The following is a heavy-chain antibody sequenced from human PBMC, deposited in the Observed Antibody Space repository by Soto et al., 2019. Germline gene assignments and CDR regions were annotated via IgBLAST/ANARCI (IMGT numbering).Heavy chain of an antibody. J-gene: IGHJ4*02. CDR2: INHSGST. CDR3: IGDSLHFDY. V-gene: IGHV4-34*01. CDR1: GGYFSGYY. D-gene: IGHD4-17*01. Sequence: QVQLQQWGAGLLKPSETLSLTCAVYGGYFSGYYWSWIRQPPGKGLEWIGEINHSGSTNYNPSLKSRVTISVDTSKNQFSLKLSSVTAADTAVYYCIGDSLHFDYWGQGTLVTVSS.